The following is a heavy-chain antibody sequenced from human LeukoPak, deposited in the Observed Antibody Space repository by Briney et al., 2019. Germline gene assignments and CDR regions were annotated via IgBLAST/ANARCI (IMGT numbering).Heavy chain of an antibody. CDR3: AKSLYYYYMDV. Sequence: GGSLRLSCAASGFTFINAWMSWVRQPPGKGLEWVSTISGSGGSTNYADFVKGRFTISRDNSKNTVYLQMNSLRAEDTAVYYCAKSLYYYYMDVWGKGTTVTVSS. CDR1: GFTFINAW. J-gene: IGHJ6*03. V-gene: IGHV3-23*01. CDR2: ISGSGGST.